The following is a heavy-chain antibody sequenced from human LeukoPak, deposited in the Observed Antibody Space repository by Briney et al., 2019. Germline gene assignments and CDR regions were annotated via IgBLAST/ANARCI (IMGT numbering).Heavy chain of an antibody. V-gene: IGHV3-30*02. D-gene: IGHD2/OR15-2a*01. CDR1: GFTFNNYG. CDR2: IRYDGSNE. CDR3: ARDWFHAIGY. J-gene: IGHJ4*02. Sequence: GGSLRLSCAASGFTFNNYGMHWVRQAPGKGLEWVAFIRYDGSNEYYTDSVKGRFTISRDNSKNTLYLQMNSLRAEDTAVYYCARDWFHAIGYWGQGTLVTVSS.